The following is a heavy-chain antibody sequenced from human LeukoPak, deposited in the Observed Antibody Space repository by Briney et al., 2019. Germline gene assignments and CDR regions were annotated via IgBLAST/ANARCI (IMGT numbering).Heavy chain of an antibody. CDR1: GFTFSSYS. Sequence: PGGSLRLSCAACGFTFSSYSMNGLRQAPGKGVEWGSAISGSGGSTYYADSVKGRFNISRDNSKNTLYLQMNSLRAEDTAVYYCAKDYSPNSGYAYIAAAGKEAADAFDIWGQGTMVTVSS. CDR2: ISGSGGST. CDR3: AKDYSPNSGYAYIAAAGKEAADAFDI. V-gene: IGHV3-23*01. D-gene: IGHD6-13*01. J-gene: IGHJ3*02.